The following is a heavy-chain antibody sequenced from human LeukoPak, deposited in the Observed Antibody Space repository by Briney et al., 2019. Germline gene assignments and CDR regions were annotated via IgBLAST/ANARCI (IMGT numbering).Heavy chain of an antibody. D-gene: IGHD6-19*01. V-gene: IGHV3-7*04. J-gene: IGHJ4*02. Sequence: GGSMRLSCAASGFTFSIYWMSWVRQAPGKGREWVANIKQDGSEKYYVDSVKGRFTISRDNAKNSLSLQMNSLRAEDTAVYYCARAVAESEDYWGQGTLVTVSS. CDR1: GFTFSIYW. CDR2: IKQDGSEK. CDR3: ARAVAESEDY.